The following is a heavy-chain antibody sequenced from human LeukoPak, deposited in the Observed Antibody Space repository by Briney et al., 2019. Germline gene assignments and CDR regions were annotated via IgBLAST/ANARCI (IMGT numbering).Heavy chain of an antibody. CDR2: IIPIFGTA. Sequence: SVKVSCKASGYTFTGYYMHRVRQAPGQGLEWMGRIIPIFGTANYAQKFQGRVTITTDESTSTAYMELSSLRSEDTAVYYCARSSGSYPQSLDYWGQGTLVTVSS. D-gene: IGHD1-26*01. CDR3: ARSSGSYPQSLDY. J-gene: IGHJ4*02. V-gene: IGHV1-69*05. CDR1: GYTFTGYY.